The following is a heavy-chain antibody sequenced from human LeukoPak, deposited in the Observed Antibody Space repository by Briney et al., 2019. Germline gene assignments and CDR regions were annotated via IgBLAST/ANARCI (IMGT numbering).Heavy chain of an antibody. D-gene: IGHD3-10*02. CDR3: AELGITMIGGV. CDR1: GFTFSSFE. CDR2: ISSSGSTI. J-gene: IGHJ6*04. V-gene: IGHV3-48*03. Sequence: GGSLRLSCAASGFTFSSFEMKWVRQAPGKGLEWVSYISSSGSTIYYADSVKGRFTISRDNAKDSLYLQMNSLRAEDTAVYYCAELGITMIGGVWGKGTTVTISS.